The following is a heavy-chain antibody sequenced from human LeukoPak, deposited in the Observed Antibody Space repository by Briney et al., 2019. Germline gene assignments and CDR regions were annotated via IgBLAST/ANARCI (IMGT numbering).Heavy chain of an antibody. CDR1: GGTFSSYP. V-gene: IGHV1-69*05. J-gene: IGHJ6*03. D-gene: IGHD3-9*01. Sequence: SVTVSCKASGGTFSSYPISWVRQAPGQGLEWMGGIIPIFGRANYAQKFLGRVTITTDESTSTAYMELSSLISEDTAVYYCARDFRGGDIYYYYYMDVWGKGTTVTVSS. CDR2: IIPIFGRA. CDR3: ARDFRGGDIYYYYYMDV.